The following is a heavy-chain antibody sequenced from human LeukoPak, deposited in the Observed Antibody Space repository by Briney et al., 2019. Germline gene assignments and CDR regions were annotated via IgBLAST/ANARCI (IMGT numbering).Heavy chain of an antibody. CDR1: GFTISSNY. D-gene: IGHD3-10*01. V-gene: IGHV3-53*01. J-gene: IGHJ4*02. CDR3: AREVVRGVIDY. CDR2: IYSGGST. Sequence: PGGSQRLSCAASGFTISSNYMSWVRQAPGKGLEWVSVIYSGGSTYYADSVKGRFTISRDNSKNTLYLQMNSLRAEDTAVYYCAREVVRGVIDYWGQGTLVTVSS.